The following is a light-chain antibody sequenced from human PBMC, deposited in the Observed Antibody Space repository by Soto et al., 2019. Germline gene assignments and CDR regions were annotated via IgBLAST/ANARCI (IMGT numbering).Light chain of an antibody. CDR3: QQGHNWPLT. J-gene: IGKJ2*01. CDR1: QSINSE. V-gene: IGKV3-15*01. Sequence: EIVMTQSPATLSLSPGERAALSCRASQSINSELAWYQQKPGQPPRLLLYGASTRATGVPARFTGSESGAESTLTISGLQSEDFAVYYCQQGHNWPLTFGQGTRLEI. CDR2: GAS.